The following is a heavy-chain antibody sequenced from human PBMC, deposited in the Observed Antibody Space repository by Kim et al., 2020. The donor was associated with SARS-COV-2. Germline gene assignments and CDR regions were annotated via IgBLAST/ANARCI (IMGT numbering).Heavy chain of an antibody. V-gene: IGHV4-39*01. J-gene: IGHJ4*02. CDR3: ARRPYSSSSLDY. D-gene: IGHD6-6*01. Sequence: YSNPSHKSRTTISVATSKNRFALKLSSVTAADTAVYYCARRPYSSSSLDYWGQGTLVTVSS.